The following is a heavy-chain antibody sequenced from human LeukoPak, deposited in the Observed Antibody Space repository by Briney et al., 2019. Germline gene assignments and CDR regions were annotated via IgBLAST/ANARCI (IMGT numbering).Heavy chain of an antibody. CDR3: ARQNYDILTGLSWFDP. CDR2: IYYSGST. Sequence: SETLSLTCTVSGGSISSYYWSWIRQPPGKGLEWIGYIYYSGSTNYNPSLKSRVTISVDTSKNQFSLKLSSVTAADTAVYYCARQNYDILTGLSWFDPWGQGTLVTVSS. D-gene: IGHD3-9*01. CDR1: GGSISSYY. V-gene: IGHV4-59*08. J-gene: IGHJ5*02.